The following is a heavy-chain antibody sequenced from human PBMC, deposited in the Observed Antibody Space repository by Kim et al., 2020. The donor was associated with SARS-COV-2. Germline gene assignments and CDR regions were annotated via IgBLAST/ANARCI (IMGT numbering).Heavy chain of an antibody. D-gene: IGHD6-13*01. V-gene: IGHV4-31*02. J-gene: IGHJ5*02. Sequence: LRCRVTISIDTSKNQFSLKLGSVTAADTSVYYCARDPLGIAAAGAGWFDPWGQGTLVTVSS. CDR3: ARDPLGIAAAGAGWFDP.